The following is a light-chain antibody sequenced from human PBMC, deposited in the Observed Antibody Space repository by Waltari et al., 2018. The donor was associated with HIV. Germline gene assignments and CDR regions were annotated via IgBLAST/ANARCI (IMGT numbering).Light chain of an antibody. Sequence: QSVLTQPPSVSEAPGQRVTISCTGSNSNIGSTYDVHWYQLLPGKAPKPLIYANNNRPSGVPDRFSGSKSGASASLAITGLQAEDEADYSCQSYDSRLSAWVFGGGTKVTVL. CDR2: ANN. CDR1: NSNIGSTYD. J-gene: IGLJ3*02. V-gene: IGLV1-40*01. CDR3: QSYDSRLSAWV.